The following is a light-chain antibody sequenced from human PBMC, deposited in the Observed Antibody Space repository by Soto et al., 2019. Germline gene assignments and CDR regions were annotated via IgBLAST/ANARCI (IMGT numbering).Light chain of an antibody. CDR1: SSNIGSKT. Sequence: QSVLTQPPAASGTPGQRVTISCSGSSSNIGSKTVNWYQQLPGTAPKLLMFNTNQRPSGVPDRFSGSKSGTSASLAITGLQSEDEADYYCAVWDDSLKGVLFGGGTKLTVL. CDR2: NTN. J-gene: IGLJ3*02. CDR3: AVWDDSLKGVL. V-gene: IGLV1-44*01.